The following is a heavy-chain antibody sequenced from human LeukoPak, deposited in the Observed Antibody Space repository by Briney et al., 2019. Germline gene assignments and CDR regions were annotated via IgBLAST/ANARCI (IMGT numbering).Heavy chain of an antibody. D-gene: IGHD2-2*01. J-gene: IGHJ3*02. CDR3: ARDSGASKYQLPKVIGLGAFDI. V-gene: IGHV4-4*07. CDR2: IYTSGST. CDR1: GGSISSYY. Sequence: SETLSLTCTVSGGSISSYYWSWIRQPAGKGLEWIGRIYTSGSTNYNPSLKSRVTMSVDTSKNQFSLKLSSVTAADTAVYYCARDSGASKYQLPKVIGLGAFDIWGQGTMVTVSS.